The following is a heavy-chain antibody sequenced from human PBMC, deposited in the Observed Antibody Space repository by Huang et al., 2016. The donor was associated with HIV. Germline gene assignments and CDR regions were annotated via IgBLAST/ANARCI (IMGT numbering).Heavy chain of an antibody. CDR1: GYGFCSYW. D-gene: IGHD5-18*01. Sequence: EVLLVQSGAELKEPGESLKISCKASGYGFCSYWIGWVRQKPGKGREWMGSIDPRDSETKYSPSFDGQVTISADKSTRTAYLQWESLKAPDTAIYFCARQVDGFRSHFDFWGQGTLVSVSS. J-gene: IGHJ4*02. V-gene: IGHV5-51*01. CDR3: ARQVDGFRSHFDF. CDR2: IDPRDSET.